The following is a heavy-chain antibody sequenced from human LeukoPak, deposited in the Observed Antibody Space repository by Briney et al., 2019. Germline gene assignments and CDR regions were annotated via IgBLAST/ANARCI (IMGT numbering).Heavy chain of an antibody. V-gene: IGHV3-23*01. CDR3: AKEREQWLVLGVVGY. CDR2: ISGSGGRT. D-gene: IGHD6-19*01. Sequence: PGGSLRLSCAVSGFTFSSYAMSWVRQPPGKWLEWVSSISGSGGRTYYADSVKGRFTISRDNSKNTLYLQMNSLRAEDTAVYYCAKEREQWLVLGVVGYWGQGTMVTVSS. J-gene: IGHJ4*02. CDR1: GFTFSSYA.